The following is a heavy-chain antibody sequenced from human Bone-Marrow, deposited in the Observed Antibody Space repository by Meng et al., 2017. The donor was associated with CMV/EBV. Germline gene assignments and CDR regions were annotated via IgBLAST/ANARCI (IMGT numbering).Heavy chain of an antibody. CDR1: GFTFSSYE. J-gene: IGHJ3*02. CDR2: ISSSGSTI. CDR3: ASDIVVVPAANDAFDI. V-gene: IGHV3-48*03. D-gene: IGHD2-2*01. Sequence: LSLTCAASGFTFSSYEMNWVRQAPGKGLEWVSYISSSGSTIYYADSVKGRFTISRDNAKNSLYLQMNSLRAEDTAVYYCASDIVVVPAANDAFDIWGQGTMVTLSS.